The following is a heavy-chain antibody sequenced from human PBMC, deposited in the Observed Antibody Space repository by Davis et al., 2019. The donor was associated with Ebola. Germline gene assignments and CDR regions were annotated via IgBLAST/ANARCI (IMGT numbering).Heavy chain of an antibody. CDR1: GGMFSSYS. V-gene: IGHV1-69*13. D-gene: IGHD3-22*01. CDR2: IIPVFDTR. Sequence: SVKVSCKTSGGMFSSYSINWVRQAPGQGLEWMGEIIPVFDTRNYAQKFQGRVTITADESTSTAYMELSSLTSDDTAVYYCARGGYYDRSGDSAKLGFDPWGQGTLVTVSS. J-gene: IGHJ5*02. CDR3: ARGGYYDRSGDSAKLGFDP.